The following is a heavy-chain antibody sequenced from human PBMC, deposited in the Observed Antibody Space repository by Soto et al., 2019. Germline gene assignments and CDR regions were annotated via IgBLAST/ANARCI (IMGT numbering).Heavy chain of an antibody. D-gene: IGHD2-21*02. J-gene: IGHJ4*02. CDR2: ISVSVGST. CDR3: AKRDVPHSTSNAYFYDH. Sequence: EVQLLQSGGGLVQPGGXXXLSCGXSGFPFAPSTMSWXXQAXGKGXEWXXTISVSVGSTYSADSVQGRFTVSSDISDNTLFLRMTSLTADDTAVYFCAKRDVPHSTSNAYFYDHWGRGVLVTVSS. CDR1: GFPFAPST. V-gene: IGHV3-23*01.